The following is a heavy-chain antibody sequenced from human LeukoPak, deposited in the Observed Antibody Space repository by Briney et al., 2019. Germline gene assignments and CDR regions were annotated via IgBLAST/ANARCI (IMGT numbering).Heavy chain of an antibody. CDR2: IYYSGST. Sequence: PSETLSLTCAVYGGSFSGYYWSWIRQPPGKGLEWIGYIYYSGSTNYNPSLKSRVTISVDTSKNQFSLKLSSVTAADTAVYYCARSGGYYDSSGYFQHWGQGTLVTVSS. CDR3: ARSGGYYDSSGYFQH. D-gene: IGHD3-22*01. CDR1: GGSFSGYY. V-gene: IGHV4-59*08. J-gene: IGHJ1*01.